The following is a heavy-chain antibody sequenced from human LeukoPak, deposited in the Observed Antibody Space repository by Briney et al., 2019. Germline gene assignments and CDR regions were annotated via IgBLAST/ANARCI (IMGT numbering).Heavy chain of an antibody. CDR3: ARVRDRGGRYGSGSLMLADY. CDR1: GYTFTGYY. D-gene: IGHD3-10*01. CDR2: INPNSGGT. J-gene: IGHJ4*02. V-gene: IGHV1-2*02. Sequence: ASVKVSCKASGYTFTGYYMHWVRQAPGQGLEWMGWINPNSGGTNYAQKFQGRVTMTRDTSISTAYIELSRLRSDDTAVYYCARVRDRGGRYGSGSLMLADYWGQGTLVTVSS.